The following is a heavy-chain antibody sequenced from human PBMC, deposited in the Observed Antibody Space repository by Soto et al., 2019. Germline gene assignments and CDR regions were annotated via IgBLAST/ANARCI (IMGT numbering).Heavy chain of an antibody. Sequence: EVQLVESGGGLIQPGGSLRLSCAASGFTVSSNYMSWVRQAPGKGLEWVSVIYSGGSTYYADSVKGRFTISRDNSKNTLYLQMNSLRAEDTAVYYCARDCGDPRTYYYYGMDVWGQGTTVTVSS. CDR3: ARDCGDPRTYYYYGMDV. V-gene: IGHV3-53*01. J-gene: IGHJ6*02. CDR2: IYSGGST. D-gene: IGHD4-17*01. CDR1: GFTVSSNY.